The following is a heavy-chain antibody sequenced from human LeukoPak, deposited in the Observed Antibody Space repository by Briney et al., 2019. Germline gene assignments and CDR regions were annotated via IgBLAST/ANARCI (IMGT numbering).Heavy chain of an antibody. V-gene: IGHV1-46*01. CDR2: INPSGGST. J-gene: IGHJ4*02. CDR1: GHTFTRHY. Sequence: ATVKVSCMASGHTFTRHYMHWVRQAPGQGLEWMGIINPSGGSTSYAQKFQGRVTMTRDTSTSTVYMELSSLRSEDTAVYYCASGGGWNDKFHYWGQGSLVTVSS. D-gene: IGHD1-1*01. CDR3: ASGGGWNDKFHY.